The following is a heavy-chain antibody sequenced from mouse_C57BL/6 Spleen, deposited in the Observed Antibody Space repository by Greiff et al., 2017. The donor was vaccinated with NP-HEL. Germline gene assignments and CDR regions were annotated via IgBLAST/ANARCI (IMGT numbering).Heavy chain of an antibody. CDR1: GYTFTSYW. CDR3: ARGYYGSSYYAKDD. CDR2: IHPNSGST. Sequence: QVQLQQPGAELVKPGASVELSCKASGYTFTSYWMHWVKQRPGQGLEWIGMIHPNSGSTNYNEKFKSKATLTVDKSSSTAYMQLSSLTSEDSAVYYCARGYYGSSYYAKDDWGQGTSVTVSS. D-gene: IGHD1-1*01. J-gene: IGHJ4*01. V-gene: IGHV1-64*01.